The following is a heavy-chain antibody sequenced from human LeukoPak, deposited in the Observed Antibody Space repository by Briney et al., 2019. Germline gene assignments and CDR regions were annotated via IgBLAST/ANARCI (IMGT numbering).Heavy chain of an antibody. CDR2: IYYSGST. V-gene: IGHV4-39*07. Sequence: SETLSLTCTVSGGSISSSSYYWGWIRQPPGKGLEWIGSIYYSGSTYYNPSLKSRVTISVDTSKNQFSLKLSSVTAADTAVYYCARSSGITMVRGVTFDYWDQETLVTVSS. D-gene: IGHD3-10*01. CDR3: ARSSGITMVRGVTFDY. CDR1: GGSISSSSYY. J-gene: IGHJ4*02.